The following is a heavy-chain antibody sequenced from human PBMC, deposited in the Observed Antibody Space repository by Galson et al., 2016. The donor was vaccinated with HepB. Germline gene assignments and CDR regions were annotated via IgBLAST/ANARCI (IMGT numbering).Heavy chain of an antibody. D-gene: IGHD1-26*01. CDR1: GGSSSYY. CDR3: ARDWGRGSGGGMDV. J-gene: IGHJ6*02. V-gene: IGHV4-59*01. Sequence: SETLSLTCTVSGGSSSYYWTWIRQPPGKGLEWIGHIYYRGNTNYNPSLKSRVTISLDTSKHQFSLKLYSVTAADTAVYYCARDWGRGSGGGMDVWGQGTTVTVPS. CDR2: IYYRGNT.